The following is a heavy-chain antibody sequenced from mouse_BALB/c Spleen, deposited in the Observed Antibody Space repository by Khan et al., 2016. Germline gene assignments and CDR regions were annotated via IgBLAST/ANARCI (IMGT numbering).Heavy chain of an antibody. CDR2: IRSKSNYYAT. CDR3: VSYGWGAMEH. J-gene: IGHJ4*01. CDR1: GFTFKTYA. V-gene: IGHV10-1*02. Sequence: EVQLVESGGGLVQPKGSLKLSCAASGFTFKTYAMNWVRQAPGKGLEWVARIRSKSNYYATYYADSVKDRFTISRDDSQSMLYLQMNNLKTEDTARYYGVSYGWGAMEHWGQGTSVPVSP. D-gene: IGHD2-2*01.